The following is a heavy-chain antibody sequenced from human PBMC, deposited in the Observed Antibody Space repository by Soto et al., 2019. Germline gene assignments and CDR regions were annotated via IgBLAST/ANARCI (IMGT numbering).Heavy chain of an antibody. CDR2: IIPIFGTA. CDR1: GGTFSSYA. V-gene: IGHV1-69*13. Sequence: ASVKVSCKASGGTFSSYAISWVRQAPGQGLEWMGGIIPIFGTANYAQKFQGRVTITADESTSTAYMELSSLRSEDTAVYYCARDNSGYDQNDYWGQGTLVTVSS. CDR3: ARDNSGYDQNDY. J-gene: IGHJ4*02. D-gene: IGHD5-12*01.